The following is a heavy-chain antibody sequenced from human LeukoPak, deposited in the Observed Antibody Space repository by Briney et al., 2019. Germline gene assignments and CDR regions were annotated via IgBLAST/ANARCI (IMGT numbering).Heavy chain of an antibody. D-gene: IGHD3-10*01. CDR1: GGSISGYY. J-gene: IGHJ4*02. Sequence: PSETLSLTCTVSGGSISGYYWSWIRQPPGKGLEWIGEINHSGSTNYNPSLKSRVTISVDTSKNQFSLKLSSVTAADTAVYYCARGSYYYGSGSYYTGRGYDYWGQGPLVTVSS. V-gene: IGHV4-34*01. CDR3: ARGSYYYGSGSYYTGRGYDY. CDR2: INHSGST.